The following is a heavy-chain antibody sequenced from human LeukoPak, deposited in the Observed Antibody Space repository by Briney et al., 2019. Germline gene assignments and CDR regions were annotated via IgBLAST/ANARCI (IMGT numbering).Heavy chain of an antibody. Sequence: PGGSLRLSCAASGFTFSSYSMNWVRQAPGKGLEWVSSISSSSYIYYADSVKGRFTISRDNAKNSLYLQMNSLRAEDTAVYYCARTIVVVPAGYYGMDVWGQGTTVTVSS. CDR1: GFTFSSYS. V-gene: IGHV3-21*01. J-gene: IGHJ6*02. D-gene: IGHD2-2*01. CDR2: ISSSSYI. CDR3: ARTIVVVPAGYYGMDV.